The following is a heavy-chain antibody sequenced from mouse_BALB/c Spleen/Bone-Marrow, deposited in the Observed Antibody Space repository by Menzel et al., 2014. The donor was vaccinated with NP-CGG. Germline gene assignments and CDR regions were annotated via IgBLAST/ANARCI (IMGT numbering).Heavy chain of an antibody. CDR2: IYPGDGDT. CDR3: SRGGISVDY. J-gene: IGHJ2*02. Sequence: VQLKQSGAELVKPGSSVKISCKASGYAFTGYWMNWVKQRPGQGLEWIGRIYPGDGDTNYNGKFKGKATLTADKSSSTAYMQLSSLTSEDSAVYFCSRGGISVDYWGQGTSLTVSS. V-gene: IGHV1-80*01. CDR1: GYAFTGYW.